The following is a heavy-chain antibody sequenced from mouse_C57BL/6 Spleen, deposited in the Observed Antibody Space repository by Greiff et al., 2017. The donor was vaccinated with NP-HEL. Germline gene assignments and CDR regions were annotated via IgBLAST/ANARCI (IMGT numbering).Heavy chain of an antibody. J-gene: IGHJ1*03. V-gene: IGHV1-82*01. D-gene: IGHD3-3*01. CDR2: IYPGDGDT. Sequence: VQLQQSGPELVKPGASVKISCKASGYAFSSSWMNWVKQRPGKGLEWIGRIYPGDGDTNYNGKFKGKATLTADKSSSTAYMQLSSLTSEDSAVYFCAKGTLFDVWGTGTTVTVSS. CDR1: GYAFSSSW. CDR3: AKGTLFDV.